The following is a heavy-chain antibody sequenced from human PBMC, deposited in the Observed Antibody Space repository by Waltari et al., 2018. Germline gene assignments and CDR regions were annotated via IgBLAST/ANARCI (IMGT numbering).Heavy chain of an antibody. CDR1: GYSISSGYY. CDR3: ARDGGMTTVTTGGVGP. Sequence: QVQLQESGPGLVKPSETLSLTCAVSGYSISSGYYWGWIRQPPGKGLEWIGSSYCSGTSYSNPSLKSRVTRAVDTSKNQFSRKLSSVTAADTAVYYCARDGGMTTVTTGGVGPWGQGTLVTVSS. CDR2: SYCSGTS. J-gene: IGHJ5*02. D-gene: IGHD4-17*01. V-gene: IGHV4-38-2*02.